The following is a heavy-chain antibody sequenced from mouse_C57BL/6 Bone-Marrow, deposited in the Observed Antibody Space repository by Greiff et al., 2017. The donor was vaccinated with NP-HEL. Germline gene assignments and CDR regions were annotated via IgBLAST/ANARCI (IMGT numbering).Heavy chain of an antibody. CDR2: IYPRSGNT. CDR1: GYTFTSYG. CDR3: VRRDY. Sequence: VKLVESGAELARPGASVKLSCKASGYTFTSYGISWVKQRTGQGLEWIGEIYPRSGNTYYNEKFKGKATLTADKSSSTAYMELRSLTSEDSAVYFCVRRDYWGQGTSVTVSS. J-gene: IGHJ4*01. V-gene: IGHV1-81*01.